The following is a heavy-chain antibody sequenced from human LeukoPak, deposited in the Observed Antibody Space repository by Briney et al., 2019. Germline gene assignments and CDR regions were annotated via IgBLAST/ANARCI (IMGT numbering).Heavy chain of an antibody. CDR2: INPNSGGT. D-gene: IGHD6-19*01. CDR1: GYTFTGYY. CDR3: ARDAVAVLDTPFDY. J-gene: IGHJ4*02. Sequence: ASVKVSCKASGYTFTGYYMNWVRQAPGQGLEWMGWINPNSGGTNYAQKFQGRVTMTRDTSISTAYMELSRLRSDDTAVYYCARDAVAVLDTPFDYWGQGTLVTVSS. V-gene: IGHV1-2*02.